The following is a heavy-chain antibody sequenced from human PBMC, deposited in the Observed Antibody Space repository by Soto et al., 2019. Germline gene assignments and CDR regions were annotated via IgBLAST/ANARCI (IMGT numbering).Heavy chain of an antibody. CDR1: GFTLGSYA. CDR3: VKDHHYDLLTGYRPFDY. V-gene: IGHV3-23*01. Sequence: GGSLRLSCAASGFTLGSYAMRWVRQAPGKGLEWVSGISGSGGTTYYADSVKGRFTISRDNSKNTLYVQMNSLRAEDTAVYYCVKDHHYDLLTGYRPFDYWGQGTLVTVSS. D-gene: IGHD3-9*01. CDR2: ISGSGGTT. J-gene: IGHJ4*02.